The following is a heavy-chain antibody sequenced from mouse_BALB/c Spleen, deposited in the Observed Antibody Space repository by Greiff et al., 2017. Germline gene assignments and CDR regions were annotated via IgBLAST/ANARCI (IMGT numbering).Heavy chain of an antibody. J-gene: IGHJ4*01. CDR1: GYAFSSYW. D-gene: IGHD1-1*01. V-gene: IGHV1-80*01. Sequence: VQLQQSGAELVRPGSSVKISCKASGYAFSSYWMNWVKQRPGQGLEWIGQIYPGDGDTNYNGKFKGKATLTADKSSSTAYMQLSSLTSEDSAVYFCARDYGSSYADAMDDWGQGTSVTVSS. CDR2: IYPGDGDT. CDR3: ARDYGSSYADAMDD.